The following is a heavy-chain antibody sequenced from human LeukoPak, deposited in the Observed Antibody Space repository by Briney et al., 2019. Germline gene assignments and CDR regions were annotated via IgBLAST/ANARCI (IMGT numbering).Heavy chain of an antibody. J-gene: IGHJ3*02. CDR1: RFTFSSYS. Sequence: GGSLRLSCAASRFTFSSYSMNWVRQAPGKGLEWVSYISSSSSTIYYADSVKGRFTISRDNAKNSLYLQMNSLRAEDTAVYYCARGGYSSGWYLAFDIWGQGTMVTVSS. D-gene: IGHD6-19*01. CDR3: ARGGYSSGWYLAFDI. CDR2: ISSSSSTI. V-gene: IGHV3-48*04.